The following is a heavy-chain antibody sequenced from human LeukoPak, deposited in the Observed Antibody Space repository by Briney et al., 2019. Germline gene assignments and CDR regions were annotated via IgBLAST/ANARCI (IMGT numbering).Heavy chain of an antibody. CDR3: ATSITGTTYYDY. J-gene: IGHJ4*02. V-gene: IGHV1-8*01. CDR1: GYTFTSYN. D-gene: IGHD1-20*01. CDR2: MNPNSGNT. Sequence: ASVKVSRMASGYTFTSYNINWVRQGPGQGLEWMGWMNPNSGNTGYAQKFQGRVTMTRDTSISTAYMELSSLRSEDTAVYYCATSITGTTYYDYWGQGTLVTVSS.